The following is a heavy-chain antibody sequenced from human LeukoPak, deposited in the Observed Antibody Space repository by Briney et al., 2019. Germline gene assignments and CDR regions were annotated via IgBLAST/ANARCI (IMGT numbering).Heavy chain of an antibody. CDR3: AKANSQHSNYALGFY. V-gene: IGHV3-23*01. CDR2: ISGSGGST. J-gene: IGHJ4*02. D-gene: IGHD4-11*01. CDR1: GFTFSSYA. Sequence: QSGGSLRLSCAASGFTFSSYAMSWVRQAPGKGLEWVSAISGSGGSTYYADSVKGRFTISRDNSKNTMYLQMNSLRAEDTAVYYCAKANSQHSNYALGFYWGQGTLVAVSS.